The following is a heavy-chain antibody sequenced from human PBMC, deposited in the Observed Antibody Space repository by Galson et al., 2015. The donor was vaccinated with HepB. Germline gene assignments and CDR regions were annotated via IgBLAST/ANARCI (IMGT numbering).Heavy chain of an antibody. CDR3: ARMAIKQRRVDY. Sequence: SVKVSCKASGGSFAGFGINWVRQAPGQGLQWMASFSPMSDSGTVDQNFQDRITMNADDSTGTAYMELRSLRFEDTAIYFCARMAIKQRRVDYWGQGTLVTVSS. J-gene: IGHJ4*02. D-gene: IGHD5-24*01. CDR1: GGSFAGFG. V-gene: IGHV1-69*13. CDR2: FSPMSDSG.